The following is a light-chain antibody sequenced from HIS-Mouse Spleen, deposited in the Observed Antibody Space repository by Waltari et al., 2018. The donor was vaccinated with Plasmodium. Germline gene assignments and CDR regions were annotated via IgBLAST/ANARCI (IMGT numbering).Light chain of an antibody. V-gene: IGLV3-1*01. CDR2: QDS. CDR1: KLGYKY. J-gene: IGLJ2*01. CDR3: QAWDSSAVV. Sequence: SYELTQPPSVSVSPGQTARITCTGDKLGYKYVCWYQQKPGQSPVLVIYQDSKRPSGIPERFSGSNSGNTATLTISGTQAMDEADYYCQAWDSSAVVFGGGTKLTVL.